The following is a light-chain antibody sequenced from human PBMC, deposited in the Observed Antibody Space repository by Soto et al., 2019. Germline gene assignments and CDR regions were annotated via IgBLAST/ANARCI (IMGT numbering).Light chain of an antibody. CDR1: SSDIGRYNF. CDR3: SSYTSVTTFVV. J-gene: IGLJ1*01. Sequence: QSAPTQPASVSGSPGQSITISCTGTSSDIGRYNFVSWYQQHPGKAPKLLVYEVTNRPSGVSNRFSGSKSGNTASLTIFGLQTEDEADYYCSSYTSVTTFVVFGTGTKLTVL. V-gene: IGLV2-14*01. CDR2: EVT.